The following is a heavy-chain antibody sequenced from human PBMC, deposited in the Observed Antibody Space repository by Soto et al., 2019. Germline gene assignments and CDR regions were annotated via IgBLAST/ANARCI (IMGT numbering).Heavy chain of an antibody. V-gene: IGHV4-4*07. J-gene: IGHJ4*02. CDR1: GGSISSYY. Sequence: SETLSLTCTVSGGSISSYYWSWIRQPAGKGLEWIGRIYTSGSTNYNPSLKSRVTMSVDTSKNQFSLKLSSVTAADTAVYYCARGYCSGGSCYIVYGGQGTLVTFSS. D-gene: IGHD2-15*01. CDR3: ARGYCSGGSCYIVY. CDR2: IYTSGST.